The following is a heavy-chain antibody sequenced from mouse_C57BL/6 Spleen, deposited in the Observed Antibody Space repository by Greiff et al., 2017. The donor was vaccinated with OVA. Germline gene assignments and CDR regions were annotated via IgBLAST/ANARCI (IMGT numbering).Heavy chain of an antibody. J-gene: IGHJ2*01. D-gene: IGHD1-1*01. Sequence: VQLQQSGPELVKPGASVKISCKASGYAFSSSWINWVKQRPGKGLEWIGRIYPGDGDTNYNGKFKGKATLTADKSASTAYMQLSSLTSEDSAVYFGARNHYYGSSYFDYWGQGTTLTVSS. V-gene: IGHV1-82*01. CDR3: ARNHYYGSSYFDY. CDR2: IYPGDGDT. CDR1: GYAFSSSW.